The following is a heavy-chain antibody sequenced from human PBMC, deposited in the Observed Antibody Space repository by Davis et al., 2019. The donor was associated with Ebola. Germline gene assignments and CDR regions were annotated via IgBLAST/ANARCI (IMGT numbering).Heavy chain of an antibody. V-gene: IGHV1-18*01. CDR3: EREGIVVVTANRPNYYYYGMDV. Sequence: ASVKVSCKASGYTFTSYGISWVRQAPGQGLEWMGWISAYNGNTNYAQKLQGRVTMTTDTSTSTAYMELRSLRSDDTAVYYCEREGIVVVTANRPNYYYYGMDVWGQGTTVTVSS. J-gene: IGHJ6*02. D-gene: IGHD2-21*02. CDR2: ISAYNGNT. CDR1: GYTFTSYG.